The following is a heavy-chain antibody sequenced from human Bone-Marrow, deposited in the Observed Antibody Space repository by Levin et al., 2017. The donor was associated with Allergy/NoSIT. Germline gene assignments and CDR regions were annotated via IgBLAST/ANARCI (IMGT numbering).Heavy chain of an antibody. CDR1: GLTFSSFG. CDR3: AKSAGRWLQFHFDF. Sequence: GGSLRLSCAVSGLTFSSFGMHWVRQAPAKGLEWVALISHDGSNDYYADSVKGHFTVSRDNSNNTLYLQMNSLRTQDTAVYYCAKSAGRWLQFHFDFWGQGSLVSVSS. J-gene: IGHJ4*02. CDR2: ISHDGSND. D-gene: IGHD5-24*01. V-gene: IGHV3-30*18.